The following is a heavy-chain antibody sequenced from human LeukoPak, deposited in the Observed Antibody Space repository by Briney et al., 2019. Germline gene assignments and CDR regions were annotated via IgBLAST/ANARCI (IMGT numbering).Heavy chain of an antibody. J-gene: IGHJ4*02. CDR2: IYYSGST. V-gene: IGHV4-39*07. CDR3: ARAPNYGSGSFDY. CDR1: GGSISSSSYY. D-gene: IGHD3-10*01. Sequence: PSETLSLTCTVSGGSISSSSYYWGWIRQPPGKGLEWFGSIYYSGSTYYNPSLKSRVTISVDTSKNQLSLKLSSVTAADTAVYYCARAPNYGSGSFDYWGQGTLVTVSS.